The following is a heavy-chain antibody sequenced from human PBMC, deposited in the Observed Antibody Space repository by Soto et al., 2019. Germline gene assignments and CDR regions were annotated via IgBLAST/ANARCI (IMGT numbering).Heavy chain of an antibody. V-gene: IGHV5-51*01. J-gene: IGHJ4*02. Sequence: GESLKISCRGSGYIFTNYWIGWVRQMPGKGLEWMGIIYPGDSDTRYSPSFQGQVTISVDKSNSSASLHWGSLKASDTALYYCARQVLSLTYNGFWSGPKSGGGFDYWGQGTLVTVSS. CDR3: ARQVLSLTYNGFWSGPKSGGGFDY. CDR1: GYIFTNYW. D-gene: IGHD3-3*01. CDR2: IYPGDSDT.